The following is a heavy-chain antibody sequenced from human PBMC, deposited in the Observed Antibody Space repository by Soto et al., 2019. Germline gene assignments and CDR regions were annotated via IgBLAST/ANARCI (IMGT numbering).Heavy chain of an antibody. J-gene: IGHJ4*02. CDR3: ARGIRESYYDFWSGTDY. Sequence: QVPLVQSGAEVKKPGASVKVSCKASGYTFTSYDINWVRQATGQGLEWMGWMNPNSGNTGYAQKFQGRVTMTRNTSISTAYMELSSLRSEDTAVYYCARGIRESYYDFWSGTDYWGQGTLVTVSS. CDR2: MNPNSGNT. D-gene: IGHD3-3*01. V-gene: IGHV1-8*01. CDR1: GYTFTSYD.